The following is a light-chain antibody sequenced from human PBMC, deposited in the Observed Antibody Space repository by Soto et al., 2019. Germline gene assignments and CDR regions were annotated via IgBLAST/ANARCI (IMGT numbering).Light chain of an antibody. J-gene: IGKJ1*01. V-gene: IGKV3-20*01. Sequence: EIVLTQSPGTLSLSPGERATLSCRASQTFSNSFLSWFQQIPGQAPRLLIYGASMRATGIPDRFSGSGSGTDFTLAIRRLEPEDFAVYYCQHYGSSWTFGQGTKVDIK. CDR2: GAS. CDR3: QHYGSSWT. CDR1: QTFSNSF.